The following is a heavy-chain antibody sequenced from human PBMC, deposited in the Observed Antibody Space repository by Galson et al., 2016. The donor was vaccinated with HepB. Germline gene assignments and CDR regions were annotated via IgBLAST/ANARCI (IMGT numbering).Heavy chain of an antibody. D-gene: IGHD1-14*01. Sequence: PALVIPTQTLTLTCTFSGFSLSTSGIRVSWIRQPPGKALEWLARIDWDDEKFYSISLKTRPTIPQDNSKTQVVLTMTIMHPVDTATYYCVRTSNNPNWFDPWGQGTLVTVSS. CDR1: GFSLSTSGIR. CDR2: IDWDDEK. V-gene: IGHV2-70*04. CDR3: VRTSNNPNWFDP. J-gene: IGHJ5*02.